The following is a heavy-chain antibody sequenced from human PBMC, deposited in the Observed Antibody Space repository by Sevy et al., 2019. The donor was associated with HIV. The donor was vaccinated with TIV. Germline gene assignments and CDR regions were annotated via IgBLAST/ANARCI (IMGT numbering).Heavy chain of an antibody. V-gene: IGHV4-61*02. CDR3: ARESGDCSSTSCYEGVFDY. CDR1: GGSISSGNYY. D-gene: IGHD2-2*01. Sequence: TLSLTCTVSGGSISSGNYYWSWIRQPAGKGLEWIGRIYTSGSTNYNPSLKSRVTISVDTSKNQFSLKLSSVTAADTAVYYCARESGDCSSTSCYEGVFDYWGQGTLVTVSS. CDR2: IYTSGST. J-gene: IGHJ4*02.